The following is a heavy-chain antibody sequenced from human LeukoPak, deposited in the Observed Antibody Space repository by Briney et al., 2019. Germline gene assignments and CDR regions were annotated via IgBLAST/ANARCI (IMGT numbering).Heavy chain of an antibody. Sequence: GGSLRLSCAASGFTFDDYAMHWVRQAPGKGLEWVSGISWNSGSIGYADSVKGRFTISRDNAKNSLYLQMNSLRAEDTALYYCARGPTTVTSPHFDYWGQGTLVTVSS. V-gene: IGHV3-9*01. CDR2: ISWNSGSI. J-gene: IGHJ4*02. D-gene: IGHD4-17*01. CDR1: GFTFDDYA. CDR3: ARGPTTVTSPHFDY.